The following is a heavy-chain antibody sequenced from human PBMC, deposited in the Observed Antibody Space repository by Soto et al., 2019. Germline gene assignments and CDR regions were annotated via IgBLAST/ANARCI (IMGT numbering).Heavy chain of an antibody. CDR2: IIPIFGTA. V-gene: IGHV1-69*01. Sequence: QVQLVQSGAEVKKPGSSVKVSCKASGGTFSSYSINWVRQAPGQGLEWMGEIIPIFGTANYAQKFQGRVTITADESTGTAYMELSSLRSADTAVYYCARDGGRHSGGIDYWGQGTLVTVSS. D-gene: IGHD1-26*01. CDR1: GGTFSSYS. J-gene: IGHJ4*02. CDR3: ARDGGRHSGGIDY.